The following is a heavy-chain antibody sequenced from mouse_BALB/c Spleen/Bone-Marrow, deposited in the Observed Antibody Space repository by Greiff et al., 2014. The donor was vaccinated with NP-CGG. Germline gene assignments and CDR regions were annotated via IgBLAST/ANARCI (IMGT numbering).Heavy chain of an antibody. CDR1: GYTFTSFT. Sequence: VQLLESVAERARPGASVKMSCKASGYTFTSFTIHWVKQRPGQDLEWIGYINPSSGYTNYNQNFKDKATLTADKSASTAYMQLTSLTSEDSAVYYCTRRDYGHFYALDHRGPGTTATVST. D-gene: IGHD1-2*01. V-gene: IGHV1-4*01. CDR3: TRRDYGHFYALDH. CDR2: INPSSGYT. J-gene: IGHJ4*01.